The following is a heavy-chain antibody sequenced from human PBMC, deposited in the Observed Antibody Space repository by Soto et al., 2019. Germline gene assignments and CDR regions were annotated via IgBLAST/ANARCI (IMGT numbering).Heavy chain of an antibody. CDR3: ARDRSVAVAGPGWFDP. V-gene: IGHV1-3*01. CDR2: INAGNGNT. D-gene: IGHD6-19*01. Sequence: ASVKVSCKASGYTYTKYGISWVRQAPGQGLEWMGWINAGNGNTKYSQKFQGRVTITRDTSASTAYMELSSLRSEDTAVYYCARDRSVAVAGPGWFDPWGQG. J-gene: IGHJ5*02. CDR1: GYTYTKYG.